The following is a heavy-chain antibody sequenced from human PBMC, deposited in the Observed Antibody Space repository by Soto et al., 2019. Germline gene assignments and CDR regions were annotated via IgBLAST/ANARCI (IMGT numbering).Heavy chain of an antibody. CDR3: ARGFSNYDFWSGYSHYYYYMDV. CDR1: GGSISSYY. V-gene: IGHV4-59*12. Sequence: SETLSLTCTVSGGSISSYYWSWIRQPPGKGLEWIGYIYYSGSTNYNPSLKSQVTISVDTSKSQFSLKLSSVTAADTAIYYCARGFSNYDFWSGYSHYYYYMDVWGKGTTVTVSS. J-gene: IGHJ6*03. D-gene: IGHD3-3*01. CDR2: IYYSGST.